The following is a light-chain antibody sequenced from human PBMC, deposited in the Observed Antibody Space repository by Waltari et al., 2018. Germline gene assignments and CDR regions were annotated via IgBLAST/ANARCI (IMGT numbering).Light chain of an antibody. J-gene: IGLJ3*02. CDR1: SLRTSY. Sequence: SSELTQDPGVSVALGQTFTITCQGDSLRTSYATWYQLKPGQAPVLVIYGKDKRPSGIPDRISGYSSGTTSSLTSTGAQAEDEADYYCSSRNGRADQVVFAGGTKVTVL. V-gene: IGLV3-19*01. CDR2: GKD. CDR3: SSRNGRADQVV.